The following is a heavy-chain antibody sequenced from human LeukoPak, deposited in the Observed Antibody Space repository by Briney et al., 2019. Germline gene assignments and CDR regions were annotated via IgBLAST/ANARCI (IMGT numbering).Heavy chain of an antibody. CDR2: IRYDGSNK. D-gene: IGHD3-22*01. CDR1: GFTFSGYW. CDR3: AKEAYYDSSGGFDY. V-gene: IGHV3-30*02. J-gene: IGHJ4*02. Sequence: GGSLRLSCAASGFTFSGYWMSWVRQAPGKGLEWVAFIRYDGSNKYYADSVKGRFTISRDNSKNTLYLQMNSLRAEDTAVYYCAKEAYYDSSGGFDYWGQGTLVTVSS.